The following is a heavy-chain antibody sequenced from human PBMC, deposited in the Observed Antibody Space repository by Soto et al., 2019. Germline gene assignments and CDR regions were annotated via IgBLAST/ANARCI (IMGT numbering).Heavy chain of an antibody. CDR2: IIPILGIA. J-gene: IGHJ2*01. V-gene: IGHV1-69*02. CDR3: ARGSRDGYNPSSYWYFDL. Sequence: QVQLVQSGAEVKKPGSSVKVSCKASGGTFSSYTISWVRQAPGQGLEWMGRIIPILGIANYAQKFQGRVTITADKSTSTAYRGLSSLRSEDTAVYYCARGSRDGYNPSSYWYFDLWGRGTMVTVSS. CDR1: GGTFSSYT. D-gene: IGHD5-12*01.